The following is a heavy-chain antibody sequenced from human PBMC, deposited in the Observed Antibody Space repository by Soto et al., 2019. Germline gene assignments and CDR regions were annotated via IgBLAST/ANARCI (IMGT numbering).Heavy chain of an antibody. CDR3: AKDPMWYVSDWDPSPGFDP. Sequence: EVQLLESGGGFVQPGGSLTLSCAASGFTFSTYAMSWVRQAPGKGLEWVSAITACGDTTHYADSVKGRFTISRDSPKNTLYLQMDSLRAEDTAVYSCAKDPMWYVSDWDPSPGFDPGGQGTLVTVSS. CDR2: ITACGDTT. D-gene: IGHD6-19*01. J-gene: IGHJ5*02. V-gene: IGHV3-23*01. CDR1: GFTFSTYA.